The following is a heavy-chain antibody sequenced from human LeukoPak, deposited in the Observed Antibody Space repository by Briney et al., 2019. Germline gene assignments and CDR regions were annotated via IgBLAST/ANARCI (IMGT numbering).Heavy chain of an antibody. D-gene: IGHD2-2*02. CDR2: INPSGGST. CDR1: GYTFTSYY. CDR3: ARGYLGYCSSTSCYIRGRSWFDP. J-gene: IGHJ5*02. Sequence: ASVKVSCKASGYTFTSYYMHWVRQAPGQGLEWMGIINPSGGSTSYAQKFQGRVTMTRDTSTSTVYMELSSLRSEDTAVYYCARGYLGYCSSTSCYIRGRSWFDPWGQGTLVTVSS. V-gene: IGHV1-46*01.